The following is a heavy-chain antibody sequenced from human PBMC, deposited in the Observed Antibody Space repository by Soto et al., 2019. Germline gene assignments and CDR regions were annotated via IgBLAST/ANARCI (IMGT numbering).Heavy chain of an antibody. CDR2: VKHDGSDE. CDR1: GFTFSDFW. Sequence: GGSLRLSCAVSGFTFSDFWMGWVRQAPGKGLEWLAFVKHDGSDEYYVESMRGRFTVSRDNSNNSLYLQVNSLRADDTAVYFCTRGRFNTGWYPDYFDLWGQGTLVTVSS. D-gene: IGHD6-19*01. V-gene: IGHV3-7*01. CDR3: TRGRFNTGWYPDYFDL. J-gene: IGHJ4*02.